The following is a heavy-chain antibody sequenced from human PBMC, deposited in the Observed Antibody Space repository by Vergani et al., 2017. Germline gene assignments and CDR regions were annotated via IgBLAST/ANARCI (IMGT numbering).Heavy chain of an antibody. D-gene: IGHD3-3*01. CDR2: IYPGDSEV. CDR3: AKTHDFSSLYSSYNWFDP. CDR1: GYIFSNFW. J-gene: IGHJ5*02. Sequence: EKHLVQSGSETKKPGESLKISCQAFGYIFSNFWIGWVRQRPGRGLEWMGIIYPGDSEVKSNPTFRGQVIFSVDTSVNTAYLQWRSLQASDTATYYCAKTHDFSSLYSSYNWFDPWGQGTQVTVSS. V-gene: IGHV5-51*01.